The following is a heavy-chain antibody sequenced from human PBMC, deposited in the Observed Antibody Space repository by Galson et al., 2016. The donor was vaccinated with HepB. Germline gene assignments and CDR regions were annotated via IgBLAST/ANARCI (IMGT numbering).Heavy chain of an antibody. Sequence: QSGAEVKEPGESLRISCQGSGYRLTDYWITWVRLVPGKGLQWMGRIYPDDSYTNYSPSFQGHITISVDKSINTAYLQWSTLKASDTAIYYCARALEYGSRNYYDYYAMDVWGPGTTVIVSS. CDR2: IYPDDSYT. CDR1: GYRLTDYW. D-gene: IGHD4-17*01. CDR3: ARALEYGSRNYYDYYAMDV. V-gene: IGHV5-10-1*01. J-gene: IGHJ6*02.